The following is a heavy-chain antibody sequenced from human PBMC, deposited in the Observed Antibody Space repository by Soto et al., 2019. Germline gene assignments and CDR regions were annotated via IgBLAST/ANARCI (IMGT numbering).Heavy chain of an antibody. Sequence: EVQLVESGGGLVKPGGSLRLSCAASGFTFSSYSMNWVRQAPGKGLEWVSSISSSSSYIYYADSVKGRFTISRDNAKNSLYLQMHSLRAEDTAVYYCARGLYDFWSGYYLKYYGMDVWGQGTTVTVSS. V-gene: IGHV3-21*01. CDR3: ARGLYDFWSGYYLKYYGMDV. CDR1: GFTFSSYS. D-gene: IGHD3-3*01. CDR2: ISSSSSYI. J-gene: IGHJ6*02.